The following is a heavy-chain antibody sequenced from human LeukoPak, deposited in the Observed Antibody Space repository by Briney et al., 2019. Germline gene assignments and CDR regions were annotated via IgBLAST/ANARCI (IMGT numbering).Heavy chain of an antibody. CDR3: ARDWNRYAY. Sequence: SETLSLTCAVYGGSFSSYYWTWIRQPPGKGLEWIGEINHSGSTNYNPSLKSRVTISVDTSKSQFSLYMDSVTAADTAVYYCARDWNRYAYWGQGTLVTVSS. V-gene: IGHV4-34*01. J-gene: IGHJ4*02. D-gene: IGHD1-1*01. CDR2: INHSGST. CDR1: GGSFSSYY.